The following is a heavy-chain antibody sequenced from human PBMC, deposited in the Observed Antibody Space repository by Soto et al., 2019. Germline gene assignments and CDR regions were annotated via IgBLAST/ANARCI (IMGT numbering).Heavy chain of an antibody. Sequence: EVQLVESGGGLVQPGGSLRLSCADSGFTFSSYWMSWVRQAPGKGLEWVANIKQDGSEKYYVDSVKGRFTISRDNAKNSLYLQMNSLRAEDTAVYYCARDPPLGMDVWGQGTTVTVSS. V-gene: IGHV3-7*03. CDR3: ARDPPLGMDV. CDR2: IKQDGSEK. J-gene: IGHJ6*02. CDR1: GFTFSSYW.